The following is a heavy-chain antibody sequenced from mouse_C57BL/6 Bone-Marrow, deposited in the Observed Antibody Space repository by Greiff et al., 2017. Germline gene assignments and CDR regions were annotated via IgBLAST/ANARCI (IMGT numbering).Heavy chain of an antibody. J-gene: IGHJ4*01. CDR3: ARSGRRSAMDY. CDR1: GYTFTSYW. CDR2: IDPSVSYT. Sequence: QVQLKQPGAELVRPGTSVKLSCKASGYTFTSYWMHWVKQRPGQGLEWIGVIDPSVSYTNYNQKFKGKATLTVDTSSSTAYMQLSSLTSEDSAVYYCARSGRRSAMDYGGQGTSVTVSS. D-gene: IGHD2-12*01. V-gene: IGHV1-59*01.